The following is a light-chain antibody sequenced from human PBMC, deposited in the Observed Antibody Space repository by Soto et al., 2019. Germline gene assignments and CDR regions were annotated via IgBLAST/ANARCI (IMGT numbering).Light chain of an antibody. V-gene: IGLV2-14*01. J-gene: IGLJ1*01. CDR2: DVS. Sequence: QSALTQPASVSGSPGQSITLSCTGTSSDVGGYNYVSWYQQHPGKAPKLMIYDVSNRPSGVSNRFSGSKSGNTASLTISGLQAEDEADYYCSSYTSSSTLEVFGPGTKLTVL. CDR3: SSYTSSSTLEV. CDR1: SSDVGGYNY.